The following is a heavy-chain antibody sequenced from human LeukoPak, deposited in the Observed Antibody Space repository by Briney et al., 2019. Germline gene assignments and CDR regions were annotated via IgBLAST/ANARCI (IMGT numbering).Heavy chain of an antibody. CDR3: ARDRPGKYYFDS. CDR1: GFTFSSYW. V-gene: IGHV3-48*02. Sequence: GGSLRLSCAASGFTFSSYWMHWVRQAPEKGLEWISYISRTGSTTYYGDSVKGRSTISRDNAKNSLFLQLNNLRDEDTAVYFCARDRPGKYYFDSWGQGTLVIVSS. CDR2: ISRTGSTT. J-gene: IGHJ4*02. D-gene: IGHD1-14*01.